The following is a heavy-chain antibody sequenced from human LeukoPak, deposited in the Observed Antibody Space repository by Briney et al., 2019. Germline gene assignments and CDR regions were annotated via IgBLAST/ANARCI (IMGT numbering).Heavy chain of an antibody. J-gene: IGHJ4*02. CDR2: ISYSGRT. CDR3: AKQTTGYYGSGVGF. V-gene: IGHV4-39*07. Sequence: KPSETLSLTCTDSGGSMSSGDYYWAWVRQPPGKGLEWIGSISYSGRTFYKPSLTSRVAISIDASKSQFSLRLSSVTAADTAVCFCAKQTTGYYGSGVGFWGQGALVTVSS. D-gene: IGHD3-10*01. CDR1: GGSMSSGDYY.